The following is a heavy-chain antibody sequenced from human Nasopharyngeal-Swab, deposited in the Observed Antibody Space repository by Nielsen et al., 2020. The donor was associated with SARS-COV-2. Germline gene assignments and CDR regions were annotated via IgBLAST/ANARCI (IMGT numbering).Heavy chain of an antibody. CDR1: GGTFSSYA. CDR2: FDPEDGET. Sequence: ASVKVSCKASGGTFSSYAISWVRQAPGKGLEWMGGFDPEDGETIYAQKFQGRVTMTEDTSTDTAYMELSSLRSEDTAVYYCATGPAVVVPAAIDYWGQGTLVTVSS. J-gene: IGHJ4*02. V-gene: IGHV1-24*01. CDR3: ATGPAVVVPAAIDY. D-gene: IGHD2-2*02.